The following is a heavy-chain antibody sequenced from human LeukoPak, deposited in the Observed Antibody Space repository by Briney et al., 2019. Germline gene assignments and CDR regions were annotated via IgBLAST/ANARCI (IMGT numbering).Heavy chain of an antibody. V-gene: IGHV3-48*01. CDR2: ISSSNTM. Sequence: GGSLRLSCAASGFTFSTYSMNWVRQAPGKGLEWISYISSSNTMYYADSVKGRFTISGDNAKNSLYLQMNSLRAEDTAVYYCARDDPGGEPNYFDYWGQGTLVTVSS. J-gene: IGHJ4*02. CDR1: GFTFSTYS. D-gene: IGHD1-14*01. CDR3: ARDDPGGEPNYFDY.